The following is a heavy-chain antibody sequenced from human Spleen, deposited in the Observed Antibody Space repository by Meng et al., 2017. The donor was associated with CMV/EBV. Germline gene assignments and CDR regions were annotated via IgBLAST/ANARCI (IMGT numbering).Heavy chain of an antibody. CDR3: AKAFQYSSGWYFYYFDH. Sequence: LRFRNYAMRGVGKGPGKGLEWVSAISGSGISTNYADSVKGRFTISRDNSKNTLYLQINSLRAEDTAVYFCAKAFQYSSGWYFYYFDHWGQGTLVTVSS. V-gene: IGHV3-23*01. CDR2: ISGSGIST. D-gene: IGHD6-19*01. J-gene: IGHJ4*02. CDR1: LRFRNYA.